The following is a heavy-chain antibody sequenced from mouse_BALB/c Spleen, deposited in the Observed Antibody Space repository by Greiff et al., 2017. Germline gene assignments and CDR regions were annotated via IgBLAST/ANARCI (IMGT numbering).Heavy chain of an antibody. CDR3: ARHPYYGNCGYYAMDD. Sequence: EVQLVESGGGLVKLGGSLKLSCAASGFTFSSYYMSWVRQTPEQRLELVAAINSNGGSTYYPDTVKGRFTISRDNAKNTLYLQMSSLKSEDTALYYGARHPYYGNCGYYAMDDWGQGTSVTVSS. CDR2: INSNGGST. D-gene: IGHD2-10*01. CDR1: GFTFSSYY. J-gene: IGHJ4*01. V-gene: IGHV5-6-2*01.